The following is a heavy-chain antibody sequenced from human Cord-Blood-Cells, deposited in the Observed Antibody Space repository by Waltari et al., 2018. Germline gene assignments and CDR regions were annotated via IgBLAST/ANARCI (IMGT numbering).Heavy chain of an antibody. V-gene: IGHV3-15*01. Sequence: GLEWVGRIKSKTDGGTRDYAAPVKGRFTIYRDDSKNTLYLQMIRLKTEDTAVYYCTTEIVGAICEYWGQGTLVTVSS. J-gene: IGHJ4*02. CDR2: IKSKTDGGTR. D-gene: IGHD1-26*01. CDR3: TTEIVGAICEY.